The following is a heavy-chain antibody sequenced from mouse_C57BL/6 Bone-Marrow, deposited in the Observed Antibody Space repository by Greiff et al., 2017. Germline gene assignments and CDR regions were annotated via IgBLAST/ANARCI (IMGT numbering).Heavy chain of an antibody. V-gene: IGHV14-4*01. CDR2: IDPENGDT. Sequence: VQLQQSGAELVRPGASVKLSCTASGFNIKDDYMHWVKQRPEQGLEWIGWIDPENGDTEYASKFQGKATITADTSSNTAYLQLSSLTSEDTAVDYCTSFITTVVATEAMDYWGQGTSVTVSS. CDR1: GFNIKDDY. D-gene: IGHD1-1*01. CDR3: TSFITTVVATEAMDY. J-gene: IGHJ4*01.